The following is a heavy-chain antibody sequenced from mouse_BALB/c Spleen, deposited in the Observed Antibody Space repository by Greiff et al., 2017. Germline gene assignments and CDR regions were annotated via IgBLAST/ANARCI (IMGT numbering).Heavy chain of an antibody. CDR1: GFTFSSYG. Sequence: EVNVVESGGGLVQPGGSLKLSCAASGFTFSSYGMSWVRQTPDKRLEWVATISSGGSYTYYPDSVKGRFTISRDNAKNTLYLQMSSLKSEDTAMYYGARGDGNYPLYAMDYWGQGTSVTVSS. J-gene: IGHJ4*01. CDR2: ISSGGSYT. CDR3: ARGDGNYPLYAMDY. D-gene: IGHD2-1*01. V-gene: IGHV5-6*03.